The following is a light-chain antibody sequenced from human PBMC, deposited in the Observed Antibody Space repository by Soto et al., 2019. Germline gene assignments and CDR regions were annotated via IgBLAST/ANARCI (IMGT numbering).Light chain of an antibody. V-gene: IGLV2-23*01. CDR3: CSYAGSSTWV. CDR2: EGS. J-gene: IGLJ3*02. CDR1: SSDVGSYNL. Sequence: QSALTQPDSVSGSPGQSITISCTGTSSDVGSYNLVSWYQQHPGKAPKHMIYEGSKRPSGVSNRFSDSKSGNTASLTISGLQAEDEGDYYCCSYAGSSTWVFGGGTKVAV.